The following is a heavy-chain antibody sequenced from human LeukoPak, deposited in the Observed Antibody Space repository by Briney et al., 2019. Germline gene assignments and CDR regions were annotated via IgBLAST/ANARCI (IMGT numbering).Heavy chain of an antibody. CDR1: GFTFSSYA. CDR2: ISGNGGST. Sequence: GGSLRLSCAASGFTFSSYAMSWVRQAPGKGLEWVSAISGNGGSTYYADSVKGRFTISRDNSKNTLYLQMNSLRAEDTAVYYCAKVLHGAFYYYGSGSYYFFDYWGQGTLVTLSS. CDR3: AKVLHGAFYYYGSGSYYFFDY. V-gene: IGHV3-23*01. D-gene: IGHD3-10*01. J-gene: IGHJ4*02.